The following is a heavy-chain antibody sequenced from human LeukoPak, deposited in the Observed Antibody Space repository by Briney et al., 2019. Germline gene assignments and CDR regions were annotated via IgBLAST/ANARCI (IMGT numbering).Heavy chain of an antibody. CDR1: GFTFSTYG. J-gene: IGHJ4*02. V-gene: IGHV3-23*01. CDR2: IPSGGGT. CDR3: AKRPFGSSGPFDY. Sequence: GGSLRLSCAASGFTFSTYGMSWVRQAPGKGLQWVSTIPSGGGTYYADAVKGRFTISRDNSKNTLYLQMNNLQSDDTAVYYCAKRPFGSSGPFDYWGQGTLVTVSS. D-gene: IGHD5-12*01.